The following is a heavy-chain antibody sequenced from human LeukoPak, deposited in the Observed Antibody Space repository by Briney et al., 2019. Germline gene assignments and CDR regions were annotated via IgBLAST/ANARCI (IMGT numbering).Heavy chain of an antibody. Sequence: ASVKVSCKVSGYTLTELSMHWVRQAPGKGLEWMGGFDPEDGETIYAQKFQGRVTMTEDTSTDTAYMELSSLRSEDTAVYYCATDARAAAGTPGYYYGMDVWGQGTTVTVSS. D-gene: IGHD6-13*01. CDR1: GYTLTELS. V-gene: IGHV1-24*01. J-gene: IGHJ6*02. CDR2: FDPEDGET. CDR3: ATDARAAAGTPGYYYGMDV.